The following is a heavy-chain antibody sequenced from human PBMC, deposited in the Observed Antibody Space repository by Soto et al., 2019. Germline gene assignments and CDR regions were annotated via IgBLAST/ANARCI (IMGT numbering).Heavy chain of an antibody. V-gene: IGHV3-64*01. J-gene: IGHJ6*03. CDR3: ARGDTVTYYYYMDV. Sequence: AGGSLSLSCAASGFTFSSYAMHWVRQAPGKGLEYVSAISSNGGSTYYANSVKGRFTISRDNSKNTLYLQMGSLRAEDVAVYYCARGDTVTYYYYMDVWSKGTTVTVSS. CDR1: GFTFSSYA. D-gene: IGHD4-4*01. CDR2: ISSNGGST.